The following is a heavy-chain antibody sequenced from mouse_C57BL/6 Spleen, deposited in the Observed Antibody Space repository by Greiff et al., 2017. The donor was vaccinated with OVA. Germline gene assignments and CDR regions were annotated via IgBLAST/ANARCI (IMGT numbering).Heavy chain of an antibody. CDR3: ARREADYYAMDY. J-gene: IGHJ4*01. V-gene: IGHV5-17*01. CDR2: ISSGSSTI. Sequence: VQLKESGGGLVKPGGSLKLSCAASGFTFSDYGMHWVRQAPEKGLEWVAYISSGSSTIYYADTVKGRFTISRDNAKNTLFLQMTSLRSEDTAMYYCARREADYYAMDYWGQGTSVTVSS. CDR1: GFTFSDYG.